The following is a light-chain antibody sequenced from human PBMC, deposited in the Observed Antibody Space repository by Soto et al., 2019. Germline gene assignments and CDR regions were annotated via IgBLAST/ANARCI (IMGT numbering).Light chain of an antibody. CDR2: EVT. CDR1: SSDVGGYNY. Sequence: QSALTQPASVSGSPGQSITISCTGTSSDVGGYNYVSWYQQHPGKAPRLVIYEVTNRPSGVSNRFSGSKSGNTASLTISGLQADDEADYYCNSFTDSSLYVFGTGTKVTVL. J-gene: IGLJ1*01. CDR3: NSFTDSSLYV. V-gene: IGLV2-14*01.